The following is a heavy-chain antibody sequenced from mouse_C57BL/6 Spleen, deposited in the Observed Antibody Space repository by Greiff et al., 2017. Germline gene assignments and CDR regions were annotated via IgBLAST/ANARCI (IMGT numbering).Heavy chain of an antibody. CDR2: IDPSDSYT. CDR3: AKRRSTHWYFDV. V-gene: IGHV1-50*01. Sequence: QVQLQQPGAELVKPGASVKLSCKASGYTFTSYWMQWVKQRPGQGLEWIGEIDPSDSYTNYNQKFKGKATLTVDTSSSTAYMQLSSLTSEDSAVYYCAKRRSTHWYFDVWGTGTTVTVSS. J-gene: IGHJ1*03. CDR1: GYTFTSYW. D-gene: IGHD1-1*01.